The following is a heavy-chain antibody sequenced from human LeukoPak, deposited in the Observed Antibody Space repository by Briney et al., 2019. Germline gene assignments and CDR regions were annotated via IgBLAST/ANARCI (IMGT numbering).Heavy chain of an antibody. CDR3: TRGIESYGDYGY. Sequence: SETLSLTCTVSGGSISSYYWSWIRQPAGKGLEWIGRIYTSGSTNYNPSLKSRVTMSVDTSKNQFSLKLSSLTAADTAIYYCTRGIESYGDYGYWGQGILVTVSS. CDR2: IYTSGST. CDR1: GGSISSYY. J-gene: IGHJ4*02. D-gene: IGHD4-17*01. V-gene: IGHV4-4*07.